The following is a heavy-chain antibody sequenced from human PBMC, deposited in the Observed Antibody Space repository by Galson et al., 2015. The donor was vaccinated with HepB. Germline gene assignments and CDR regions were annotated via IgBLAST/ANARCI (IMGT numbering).Heavy chain of an antibody. V-gene: IGHV3-9*01. CDR1: GFTFDDYA. CDR3: AKGGYYRHDAFDI. D-gene: IGHD3-22*01. CDR2: ISWNSGSI. J-gene: IGHJ3*02. Sequence: SLRLSCAASGFTFDDYAMHWVRQAPGKGLEWVSGISWNSGSIGYADSVKGRFTISRDNAKNSLYLQMNSLRAEDTALYYCAKGGYYRHDAFDIWGQGTMVTVSS.